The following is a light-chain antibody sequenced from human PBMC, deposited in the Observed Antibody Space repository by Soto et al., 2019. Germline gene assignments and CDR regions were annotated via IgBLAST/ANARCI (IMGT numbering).Light chain of an antibody. V-gene: IGKV3-15*01. CDR3: QQYNNWWT. CDR1: QSVSNN. CDR2: GAS. J-gene: IGKJ1*01. Sequence: EIVMTQSPATLSMSPGERATLSCRASQSVSNNLAWYQKKPGQAPRLLIYGASTRATGIPARFSGSGSGTEFTLTISSLQSEDFAVYYCQQYNNWWTFGQGIRVEIK.